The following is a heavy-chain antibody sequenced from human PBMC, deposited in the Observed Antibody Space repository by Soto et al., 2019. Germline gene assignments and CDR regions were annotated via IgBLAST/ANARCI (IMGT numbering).Heavy chain of an antibody. CDR1: GGSVSSADFF. J-gene: IGHJ4*02. CDR3: ARGHLDHSAEY. CDR2: IYYSGTT. D-gene: IGHD6-13*01. V-gene: IGHV4-31*03. Sequence: QVQLQESGPGLVKPSQTLSLTCTVSGGSVSSADFFWTWIRHHPGKGLEWIGYIYYSGTTYYNPSLESRVSISVDTSKNHFSLKLTSVTAADTAVDYCARGHLDHSAEYWGQGTLVTVSS.